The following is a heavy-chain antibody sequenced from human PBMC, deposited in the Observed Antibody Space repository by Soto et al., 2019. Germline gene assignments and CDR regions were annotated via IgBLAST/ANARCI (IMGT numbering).Heavy chain of an antibody. Sequence: ASVKVSCKASGYTFSSYHISWVRQAPGQGLEWMGWISAYNGNTNYAQKLQGRVTMTTDTSTSTAYMELRSLRSDDTAVYYCAKGGYDFWRGLTVYYYYGMDVWGQGTTVTVSS. CDR1: GYTFSSYH. D-gene: IGHD3-3*01. J-gene: IGHJ6*02. CDR2: ISAYNGNT. V-gene: IGHV1-18*01. CDR3: AKGGYDFWRGLTVYYYYGMDV.